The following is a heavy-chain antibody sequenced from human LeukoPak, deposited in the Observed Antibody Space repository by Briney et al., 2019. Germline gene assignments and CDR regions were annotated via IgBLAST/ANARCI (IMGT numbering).Heavy chain of an antibody. CDR2: IYSGGST. CDR1: GFTFSSYA. D-gene: IGHD1-26*01. V-gene: IGHV3-53*01. Sequence: PGGSLRLSCAASGFTFSSYAMSWVRQAPGKGLEWVSIIYSGGSTFYSDSVKGRFTISRDNSKNTLYLQMNSLRAEDTAVYYCARGGSYLSAFDLWGQGTMVTVSS. CDR3: ARGGSYLSAFDL. J-gene: IGHJ3*01.